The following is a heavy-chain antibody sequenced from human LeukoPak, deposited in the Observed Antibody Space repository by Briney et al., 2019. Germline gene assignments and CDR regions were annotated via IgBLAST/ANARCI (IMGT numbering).Heavy chain of an antibody. CDR2: IKQDGSEK. V-gene: IGHV3-7*01. CDR1: GFTFSNYW. J-gene: IGHJ4*02. Sequence: GGSLRLSCVASGFTFSNYWMSWVRQAPGKGLEWVANIKQDGSEKYYVDSVKGRFTVSRDNAKNSLHLQMNSLRAEDTAVYYCATGSPYDYWGQGTLVTVSS. D-gene: IGHD5-12*01. CDR3: ATGSPYDY.